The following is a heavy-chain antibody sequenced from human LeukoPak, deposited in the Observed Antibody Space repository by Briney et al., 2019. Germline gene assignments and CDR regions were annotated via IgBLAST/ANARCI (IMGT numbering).Heavy chain of an antibody. D-gene: IGHD2-2*01. Sequence: PGGSLRLSCAASGFTFSNAWMSWVRQAPGKGLEWVGRIKSKTDGGTTDYAAPVKGRFTISRDDSKNTLYLQMNSLKTEDTAVYYCTAFYCSSTSCRDYWGQGTLVTVSS. J-gene: IGHJ4*02. CDR1: GFTFSNAW. CDR2: IKSKTDGGTT. V-gene: IGHV3-15*01. CDR3: TAFYCSSTSCRDY.